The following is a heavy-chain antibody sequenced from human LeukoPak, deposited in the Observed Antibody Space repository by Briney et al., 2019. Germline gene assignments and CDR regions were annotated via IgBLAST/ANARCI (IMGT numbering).Heavy chain of an antibody. Sequence: GGSLRLSCAASGFTFSSYGMHWVRQAPGKGLEWVAVIWYDGSNKYYADSVKGRFTISRDSSKNTLYLQMNSLRAEDTAVYYCAKDRAGSGYASDYWGQGTLVTVSS. V-gene: IGHV3-33*06. CDR3: AKDRAGSGYASDY. CDR2: IWYDGSNK. CDR1: GFTFSSYG. D-gene: IGHD3-22*01. J-gene: IGHJ4*02.